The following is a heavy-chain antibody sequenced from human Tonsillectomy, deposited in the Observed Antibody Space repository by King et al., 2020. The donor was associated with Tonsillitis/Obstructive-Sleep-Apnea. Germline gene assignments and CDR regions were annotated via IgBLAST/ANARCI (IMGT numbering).Heavy chain of an antibody. CDR3: ASGYSGYDELGY. CDR2: ISSSSSTI. Sequence: VQLVESGGGLVQPGGSLRLSCAASGFTFSSYSMNWVRQAPGEGLEWVSYISSSSSTIYNADSVKGRFTISRDNAKNSLYRQMNSLRDEDTAVYYCASGYSGYDELGYWGQGTLVTVSS. CDR1: GFTFSSYS. D-gene: IGHD5-12*01. V-gene: IGHV3-48*02. J-gene: IGHJ4*02.